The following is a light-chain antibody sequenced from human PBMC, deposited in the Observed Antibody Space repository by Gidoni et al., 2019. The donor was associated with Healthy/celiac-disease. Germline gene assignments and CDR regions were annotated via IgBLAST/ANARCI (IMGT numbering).Light chain of an antibody. CDR1: SLRSYY. CDR2: GKN. V-gene: IGLV3-19*01. J-gene: IGLJ3*02. CDR3: NSRDSSGNHWV. Sequence: SSELTQDPAVSVAFGQTVRITCQGDSLRSYYASWYQQKQGQAPVLVIYGKNNRPSGIPDRFSGSSSGNTASLTITGAQAEDEADYYCNSRDSSGNHWVFGGGTKLTVL.